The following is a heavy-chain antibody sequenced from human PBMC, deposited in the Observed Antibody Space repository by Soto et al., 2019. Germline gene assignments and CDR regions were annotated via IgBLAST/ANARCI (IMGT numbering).Heavy chain of an antibody. D-gene: IGHD2-15*01. CDR2: ISGSGGST. V-gene: IGHV3-23*01. Sequence: EVQLLESGGGLVQPGGSLRLSCAASGFTFSSYAMSWVRQAPGKGLEWVSAISGSGGSTYYADSVKGRFTISRDNSKNTLYLQMNSLRAEDTAVYYCAKPGYCSGGSCTNVLYYFGYWGQGTLVTVSS. CDR1: GFTFSSYA. J-gene: IGHJ4*02. CDR3: AKPGYCSGGSCTNVLYYFGY.